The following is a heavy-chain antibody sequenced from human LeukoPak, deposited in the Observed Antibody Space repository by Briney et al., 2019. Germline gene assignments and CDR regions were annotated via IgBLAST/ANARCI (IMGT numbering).Heavy chain of an antibody. CDR3: ASLRERSYYARGFDY. CDR1: GGSISSTTYY. D-gene: IGHD1-26*01. J-gene: IGHJ4*02. V-gene: IGHV4-39*01. CDR2: MYHSGST. Sequence: SETLSLTCTVSGGSISSTTYYWAWIRQPPGKGLEWIGSMYHSGSTYYNPSLKSRVTISVDTSKNQFSLKLSSVTAADTAVYYCASLRERSYYARGFDYWGQGTLVTVSS.